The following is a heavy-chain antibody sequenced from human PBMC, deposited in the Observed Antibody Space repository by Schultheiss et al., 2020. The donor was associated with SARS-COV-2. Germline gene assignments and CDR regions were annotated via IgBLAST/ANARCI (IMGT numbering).Heavy chain of an antibody. CDR1: GLTVSSNY. V-gene: IGHV3-66*04. J-gene: IGHJ5*02. CDR2: IYGGGNT. D-gene: IGHD1-26*01. Sequence: GGSLRLSCASPGLTVSSNYMSWVRQAPGKGLEWVSVIYGGGNTYYADSVKGRFTISRDNSKNTLYLQMNSLRAEDTAVYYCARQYSGSLDPWGQGTLVTVSS. CDR3: ARQYSGSLDP.